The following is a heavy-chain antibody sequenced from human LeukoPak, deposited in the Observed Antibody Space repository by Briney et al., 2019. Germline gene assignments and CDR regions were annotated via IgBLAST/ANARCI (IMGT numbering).Heavy chain of an antibody. J-gene: IGHJ4*02. V-gene: IGHV4-59*01. CDR2: IYYSGST. D-gene: IGHD5-18*01. Sequence: SETLSLTCTVSGGSISSYYWSWIRQPPGKGLEWIGYIYYSGSTNYNPSLKSRVTISVDTSKNQFSLKLSSVTAADTAVYYCARERWGYSYGGPLDYWGQGTLVTVSS. CDR3: ARERWGYSYGGPLDY. CDR1: GGSISSYY.